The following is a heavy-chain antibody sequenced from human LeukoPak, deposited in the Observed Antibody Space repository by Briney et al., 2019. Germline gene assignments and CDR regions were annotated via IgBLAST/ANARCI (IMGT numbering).Heavy chain of an antibody. CDR1: GFTFSSYG. J-gene: IGHJ6*03. CDR3: AKDYGYSYGFLYYYYYMDV. V-gene: IGHV3-30*02. Sequence: GGSLRLSCAASGFTFSSYGMHWVRQAPGKGLEWVAFIRYDGSNKYYADSVKGRFTISRDNSKNTLYLQMNSLRAEDTAVYYCAKDYGYSYGFLYYYYYMDVWGKGTTVTVSS. D-gene: IGHD5-18*01. CDR2: IRYDGSNK.